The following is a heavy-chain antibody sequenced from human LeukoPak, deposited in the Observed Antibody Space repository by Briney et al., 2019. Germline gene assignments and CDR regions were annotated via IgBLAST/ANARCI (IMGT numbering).Heavy chain of an antibody. CDR1: GGSISSYY. D-gene: IGHD4-17*01. J-gene: IGHJ6*02. V-gene: IGHV4-59*08. Sequence: SETLSLTCTASGGSISSYYWSWIRQPPGKGLEWIGYIYYSGSTNYNPSLKSRVTISVDTSKNQFSLKLSSVTAADTAVYYCALSYGDTEHYGMDVWGQGTTVTVSS. CDR2: IYYSGST. CDR3: ALSYGDTEHYGMDV.